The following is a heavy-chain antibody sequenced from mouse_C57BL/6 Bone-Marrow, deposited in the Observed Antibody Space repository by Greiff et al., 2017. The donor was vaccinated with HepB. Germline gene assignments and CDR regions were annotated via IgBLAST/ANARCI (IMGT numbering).Heavy chain of an antibody. Sequence: QVQLQQSGPGLVAPSQSLSITCTVSGFSLTSYAISWVRQPPGKGLEWLGVIWTGGGTNYNSALKSRLSISKDNSKSQVFLKMNSLQTDDTARYYWARKKGDYYGRPDYPMDYWGQGTSVTVSS. CDR2: IWTGGGT. CDR1: GFSLTSYA. J-gene: IGHJ4*01. V-gene: IGHV2-9-1*01. CDR3: ARKKGDYYGRPDYPMDY. D-gene: IGHD1-1*01.